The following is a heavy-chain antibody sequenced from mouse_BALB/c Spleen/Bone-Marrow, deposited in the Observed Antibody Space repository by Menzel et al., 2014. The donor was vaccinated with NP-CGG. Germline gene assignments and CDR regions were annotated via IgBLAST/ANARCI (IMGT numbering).Heavy chain of an antibody. CDR2: IWSGGST. CDR1: GFSLTSYG. Sequence: QVQLQQSGPGLVQPSQSLSITCTVSGFSLTSYGVHWVRQSPGKGLEWLGVIWSGGSTDYNAAFISRLSISKDNSKSQVFFKMSSLQANDTAIYYCARNDGYYWYFDVWGAGTTVTVSS. V-gene: IGHV2-2*02. J-gene: IGHJ1*01. CDR3: ARNDGYYWYFDV. D-gene: IGHD2-3*01.